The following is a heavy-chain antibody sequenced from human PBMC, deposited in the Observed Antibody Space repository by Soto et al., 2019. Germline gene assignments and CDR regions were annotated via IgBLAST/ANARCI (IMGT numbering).Heavy chain of an antibody. J-gene: IGHJ4*02. CDR3: AKDRDFWTGSGIDY. CDR1: GFIFSGYA. D-gene: IGHD3-3*01. V-gene: IGHV3-23*01. Sequence: GGSLRLSCAASGFIFSGYAMSWVRQAPGKGLEWVSTLSGSGDNTYYADSLKGRFTISTDTSKNTLYLQMNSLRTEDTAVYFCAKDRDFWTGSGIDYWGQGTLVTVSS. CDR2: LSGSGDNT.